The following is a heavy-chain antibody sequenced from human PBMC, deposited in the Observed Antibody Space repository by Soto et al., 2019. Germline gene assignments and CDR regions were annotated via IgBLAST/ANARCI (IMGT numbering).Heavy chain of an antibody. Sequence: QVQLVESGGGVVQPGRSLRLSCAASGFTFSSYAMHWVRQAPGKGLEWVAVISYDGSNKYYADSVKGRFTISRDNSKNTLNLQMSGLRAEDTALDYGARGRGHGDFYNWFDPWGQGTLVTVSS. CDR3: ARGRGHGDFYNWFDP. CDR2: ISYDGSNK. CDR1: GFTFSSYA. V-gene: IGHV3-30-3*01. J-gene: IGHJ5*02. D-gene: IGHD4-17*01.